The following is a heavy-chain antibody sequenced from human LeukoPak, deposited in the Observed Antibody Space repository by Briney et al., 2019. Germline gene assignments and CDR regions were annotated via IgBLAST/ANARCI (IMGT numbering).Heavy chain of an antibody. D-gene: IGHD1-7*01. V-gene: IGHV3-11*04. Sequence: PGGSLRLSCAASGFTFSDYYMSWIRQAPGKGLEWVSYISSSGSTIYYADSVKGRFTISRDNAKNSLYLQMNSLRAEDTAVYYCARDYVRYSAGTTGHWGQGTLVTVSS. CDR2: ISSSGSTI. CDR3: ARDYVRYSAGTTGH. CDR1: GFTFSDYY. J-gene: IGHJ4*02.